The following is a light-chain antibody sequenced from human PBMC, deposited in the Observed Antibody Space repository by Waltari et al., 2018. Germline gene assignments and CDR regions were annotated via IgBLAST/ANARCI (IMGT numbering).Light chain of an antibody. CDR2: DAS. Sequence: EIVLTQSPGPLSLSPGERATLSCRASQSVGKFLPWYQTKPGQAPRLLIYDASSRATGIPDRFSGSGFGTDFSLTISRLEPEDFAVYYCQHYVRLPVSFGQGTKVGIK. J-gene: IGKJ1*01. CDR1: QSVGKF. V-gene: IGKV3-20*01. CDR3: QHYVRLPVS.